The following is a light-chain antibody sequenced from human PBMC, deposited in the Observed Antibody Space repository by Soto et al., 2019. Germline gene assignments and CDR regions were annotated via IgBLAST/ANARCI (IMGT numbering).Light chain of an antibody. J-gene: IGLJ1*01. V-gene: IGLV2-11*01. CDR3: CSYAGSYTYV. CDR1: SSDVGGYNY. CDR2: DVS. Sequence: QSALTQPRSVSWSPGQSVTISCTGTSSDVGGYNYVSWYQQHPGKAPKLMIYDVSKRPSGVPDRFSGSKSGNTASLTISGLQAEDEAYYYCCSYAGSYTYVLGTGTKLTVL.